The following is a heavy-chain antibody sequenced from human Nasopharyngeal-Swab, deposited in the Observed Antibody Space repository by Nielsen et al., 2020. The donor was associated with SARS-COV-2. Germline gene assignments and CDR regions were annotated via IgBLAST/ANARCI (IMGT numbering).Heavy chain of an antibody. V-gene: IGHV3-30*03. D-gene: IGHD4-17*01. J-gene: IGHJ4*02. CDR2: IAHDASNE. CDR3: ARDAPAHYGAFY. Sequence: GESLKISCAASGFTFSSFGMHLVRQAPGKGLEWVAFIAHDASNEYYGDSVKGRFPISRDSSKNTLYLQMDSLRGEDTAVYYCARDAPAHYGAFYWGRGTLVTVSS. CDR1: GFTFSSFG.